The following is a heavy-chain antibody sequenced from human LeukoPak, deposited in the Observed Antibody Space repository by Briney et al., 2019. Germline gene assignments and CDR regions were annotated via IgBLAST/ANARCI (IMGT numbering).Heavy chain of an antibody. CDR3: ARDHDYVFDY. J-gene: IGHJ4*02. V-gene: IGHV3-11*04. D-gene: IGHD3-10*02. CDR2: ISSTASTK. CDR1: EFTLSDYY. Sequence: GGSLRLSCAASEFTLSDYYMSWIRQAPGKGLAWVSYISSTASTKYYADSVKGRFTISRDNSKNTLYLQMNNLRAEDTAVYYCARDHDYVFDYWGQGTLVTVSS.